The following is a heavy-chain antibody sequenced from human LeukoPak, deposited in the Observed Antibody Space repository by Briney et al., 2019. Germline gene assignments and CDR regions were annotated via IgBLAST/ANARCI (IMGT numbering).Heavy chain of an antibody. D-gene: IGHD2-2*01. CDR3: AKDLARYCSSTSCSPFDY. Sequence: GGSLRLSCAASGFTFSSYGMHWVRQAPGKGLEWVAFIRYDGSNKYYADSVKGRFTISRDNSKNTLYLQMNSLRAEDTAVYYCAKDLARYCSSTSCSPFDYWGQGTLVTVSS. CDR1: GFTFSSYG. V-gene: IGHV3-30*02. CDR2: IRYDGSNK. J-gene: IGHJ4*02.